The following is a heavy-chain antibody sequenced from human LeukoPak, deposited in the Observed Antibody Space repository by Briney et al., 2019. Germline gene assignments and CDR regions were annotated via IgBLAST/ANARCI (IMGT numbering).Heavy chain of an antibody. CDR2: VYHSGST. CDR3: ARRVGSGTYYSFDY. J-gene: IGHJ4*02. D-gene: IGHD3-10*01. V-gene: IGHV4-38-2*01. Sequence: SETLSLTCAVSGYSISSGYYWDWIRQSPGKGLEWIGSVYHSGSTYYNPSLKSRVLMSLDTSKNHFSLKLSSVTAADTAVYYCARRVGSGTYYSFDYWGQGTLVTVSS. CDR1: GYSISSGYY.